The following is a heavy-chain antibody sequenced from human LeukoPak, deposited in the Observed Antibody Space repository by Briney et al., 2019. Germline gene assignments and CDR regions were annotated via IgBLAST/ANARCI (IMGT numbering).Heavy chain of an antibody. CDR2: INPDSGGT. CDR3: ARVDTYYYDSSGSNYAFDI. Sequence: ASVKVSCKASGYTFTGYYMHWVRQAPGQGLEWMGWINPDSGGTNYAQKFQGWVTMTRDTSISTAYMELSRLRSDDTAVYYCARVDTYYYDSSGSNYAFDIWGQGTMVTVSS. V-gene: IGHV1-2*04. J-gene: IGHJ3*02. D-gene: IGHD3-22*01. CDR1: GYTFTGYY.